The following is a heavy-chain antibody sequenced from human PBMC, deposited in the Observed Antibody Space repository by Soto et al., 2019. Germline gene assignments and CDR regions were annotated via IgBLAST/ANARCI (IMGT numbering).Heavy chain of an antibody. V-gene: IGHV4-39*01. CDR3: ARLTMAANLDC. J-gene: IGHJ4*02. Sequence: PSETLSLTCTVSGGSISSSSYYWGWIRQPPGKGLEWIGSIYYSGSTYYNPSLKSRVTISVDTSKNQFSLKLSSVTAADTAAYYCARLTMAANLDCWGQGTLVTVSS. D-gene: IGHD3-10*01. CDR2: IYYSGST. CDR1: GGSISSSSYY.